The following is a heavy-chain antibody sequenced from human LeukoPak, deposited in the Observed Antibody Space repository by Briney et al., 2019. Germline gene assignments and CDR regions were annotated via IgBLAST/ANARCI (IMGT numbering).Heavy chain of an antibody. Sequence: PSETLSLTCFVSGGSILSSSFCWGWLRQSPGKGLEWIGSIYYSGTTYYNPSLKSRVIISVDTSKNQFSLKLTSVTAADTAVYYCARTRRAKWSDPVDYWGQGSLVTVSS. V-gene: IGHV4-39*01. CDR3: ARTRRAKWSDPVDY. D-gene: IGHD2-8*01. CDR2: IYYSGTT. CDR1: GGSILSSSFC. J-gene: IGHJ4*02.